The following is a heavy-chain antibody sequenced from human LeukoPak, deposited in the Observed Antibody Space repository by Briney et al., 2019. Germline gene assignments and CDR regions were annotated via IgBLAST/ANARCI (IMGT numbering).Heavy chain of an antibody. D-gene: IGHD3-9*01. V-gene: IGHV4-4*02. CDR2: INHSGST. Sequence: SETLSLTCAVSGGSISSSNWRSWVRQPPGKGLEWIGEINHSGSTNSNPSLKSRVTISLDTSKNQFSLKLRSVTAADTAVYYCAITVTTSPVDLLTSWGQGTLVTVSS. J-gene: IGHJ5*02. CDR1: GGSISSSNW. CDR3: AITVTTSPVDLLTS.